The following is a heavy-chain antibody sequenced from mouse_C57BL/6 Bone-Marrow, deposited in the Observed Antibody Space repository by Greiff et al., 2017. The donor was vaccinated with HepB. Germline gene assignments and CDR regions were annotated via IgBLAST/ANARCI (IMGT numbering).Heavy chain of an antibody. CDR3: AETAQATYAMDY. Sequence: QVQLQQPGAELVRPGSSVKLSCKASGYTFTSYWMHWVKQRPIQGLEWIGNIDPSDSETHYNQKFKDKATLTVDKSSSTAYMQLSSLTSEDSAVYYCAETAQATYAMDYWGQGTSVTVSS. D-gene: IGHD3-2*02. V-gene: IGHV1-52*01. J-gene: IGHJ4*01. CDR2: IDPSDSET. CDR1: GYTFTSYW.